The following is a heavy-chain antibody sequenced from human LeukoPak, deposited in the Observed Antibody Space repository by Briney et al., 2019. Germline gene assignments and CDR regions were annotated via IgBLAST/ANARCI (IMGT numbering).Heavy chain of an antibody. V-gene: IGHV3-48*02. J-gene: IGHJ6*02. CDR1: GFTFSSYW. CDR2: ISGSTDTI. CDR3: ARDPGSGMVV. Sequence: GGSLRLSCAASGFTFSSYWMSWVRQAPGKGLEWVSYISGSTDTIYYADSVKGRFTISRDNAKSSLYLQMHSLRDEDTSIYYCARDPGSGMVVWGQGTTVTVSS.